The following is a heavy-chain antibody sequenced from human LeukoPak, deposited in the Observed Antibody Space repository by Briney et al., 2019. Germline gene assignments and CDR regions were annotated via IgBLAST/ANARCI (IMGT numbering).Heavy chain of an antibody. V-gene: IGHV1-2*02. CDR1: GYTFTGYY. D-gene: IGHD3-16*02. J-gene: IGHJ6*03. CDR3: ARLDYVWGSYRYYYYYYMGV. CDR2: INPNSGGT. Sequence: ASVKVSCKASGYTFTGYYMHWVRQAPGQGLEWMGWINPNSGGTNYAQKFQGRVTMTRDTSISTAYMELSRLRSDDTAVYYCARLDYVWGSYRYYYYYYMGVWGKGTTVTVSS.